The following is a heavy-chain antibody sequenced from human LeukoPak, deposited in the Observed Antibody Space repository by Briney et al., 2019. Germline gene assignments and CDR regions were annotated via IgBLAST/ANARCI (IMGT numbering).Heavy chain of an antibody. V-gene: IGHV3-11*04. D-gene: IGHD4-17*01. Sequence: GGSLRLSCAASGFTFSDYYMSWLREAPGKGLEWVSYISSSGSTIYYADSVKGRFTISRDNAKNSLYLQMNSLRAEDTAVYYCARAPDYGDYNDYWGQGTLVTVSS. J-gene: IGHJ4*02. CDR1: GFTFSDYY. CDR3: ARAPDYGDYNDY. CDR2: ISSSGSTI.